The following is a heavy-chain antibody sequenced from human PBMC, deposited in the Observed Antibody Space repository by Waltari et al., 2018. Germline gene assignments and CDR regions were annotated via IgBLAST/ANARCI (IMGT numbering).Heavy chain of an antibody. J-gene: IGHJ4*02. Sequence: QVQLVESGGGVAQPGRSLRLSCAASGFAFNTYGIRWVRHAPGQGLEGVAVFSSDGTDKDYADSVKGRFIRSRDNSRNRIYLQMHSLTTEDTAIYYCARDTYHYETSGPFDSWGQGTLVTVSS. CDR1: GFAFNTYG. V-gene: IGHV3-30*19. CDR2: FSSDGTDK. D-gene: IGHD3-22*01. CDR3: ARDTYHYETSGPFDS.